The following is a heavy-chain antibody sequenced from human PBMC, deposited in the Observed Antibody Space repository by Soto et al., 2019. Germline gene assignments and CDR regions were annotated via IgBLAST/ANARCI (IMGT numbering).Heavy chain of an antibody. Sequence: SETLSLTCTVSGGSISSYYWSWIRQPPGKGLEWIGYIYYSGSTNYNPSLKSRVTISVDTSKNQFSLKLSSVTAADTAVYYCARGDNYYYCYRMDVWGQGTTVTVSS. CDR2: IYYSGST. CDR3: ARGDNYYYCYRMDV. J-gene: IGHJ6*02. CDR1: GGSISSYY. V-gene: IGHV4-59*01.